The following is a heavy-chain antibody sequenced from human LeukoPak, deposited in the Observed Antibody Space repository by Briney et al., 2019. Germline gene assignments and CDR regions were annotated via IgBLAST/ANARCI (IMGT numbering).Heavy chain of an antibody. Sequence: ASVTVSCKASGYTFTGQYIHWVRQAPGQGFEWMGWINPNSGGTNYAQKFQGWVTMTRDTSISTAYMELNRLRSDDTAVYYCARDSVRGLNYYYFDYWGQGTLVTVSS. CDR3: ARDSVRGLNYYYFDY. V-gene: IGHV1-2*04. D-gene: IGHD3-10*01. CDR2: INPNSGGT. CDR1: GYTFTGQY. J-gene: IGHJ4*02.